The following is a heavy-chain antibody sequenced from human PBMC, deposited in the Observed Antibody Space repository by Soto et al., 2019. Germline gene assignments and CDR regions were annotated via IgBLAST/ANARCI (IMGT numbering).Heavy chain of an antibody. CDR1: GGSISSSSYY. J-gene: IGHJ4*02. V-gene: IGHV4-39*01. Sequence: PSETLSLTCTVSGGSISSSSYYWGWIRQPPGKGLEWIGSIYYSGSTYYNPSLKSRVTISVDTSKNQFSLKLSSVTAADTAVYYCARHSPRWLQYYFDYWGQGTLVTVSS. CDR3: ARHSPRWLQYYFDY. CDR2: IYYSGST. D-gene: IGHD5-12*01.